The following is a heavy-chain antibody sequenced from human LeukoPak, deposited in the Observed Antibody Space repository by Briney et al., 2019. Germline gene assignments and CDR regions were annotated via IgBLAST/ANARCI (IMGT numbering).Heavy chain of an antibody. J-gene: IGHJ4*02. CDR2: VLPLSTTI. Sequence: ASVKVSCKASGGAFSSSTIHWVRQAPDEGLEWMGRVLPLSTTINYAQKFQGRVSISADASTKTVYMELSSLTSDDTAVYYCGGGPRGEAAGGGDFNSWGQGTLVIVSS. V-gene: IGHV1-69*15. CDR1: GGAFSSST. CDR3: GGGPRGEAAGGGDFNS. D-gene: IGHD3-16*01.